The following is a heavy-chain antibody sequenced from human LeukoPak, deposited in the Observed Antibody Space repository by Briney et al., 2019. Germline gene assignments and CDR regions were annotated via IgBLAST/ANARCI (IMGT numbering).Heavy chain of an antibody. CDR2: ISWDGGRT. V-gene: IGHV3-43D*03. CDR3: AKDKFDGSGSYYFDY. Sequence: PGGSLRLSCAASGFTFDDYAMHWVRQAPGRGLEWVSLISWDGGRTYYADSVKGRFTIARDNRKNSLYLQMNSLRAEDTALYYCAKDKFDGSGSYYFDYWGQGTLLTVSS. CDR1: GFTFDDYA. D-gene: IGHD3-10*01. J-gene: IGHJ4*02.